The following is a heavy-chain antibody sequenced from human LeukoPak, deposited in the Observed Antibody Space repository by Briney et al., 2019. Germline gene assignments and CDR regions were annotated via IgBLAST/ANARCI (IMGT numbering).Heavy chain of an antibody. J-gene: IGHJ4*02. CDR1: GGSISSGGFY. Sequence: SQTLTLTCTVSGGSISSGGFYWIWIRQHPGKGLEWIGYIYYSGSTYYNPSLKSRVTISVDTSKNQFSLKLSSVTAADTAVYYCARFSYGYIPNYFDYWGQGTLVTVSS. CDR3: ARFSYGYIPNYFDY. CDR2: IYYSGST. V-gene: IGHV4-31*03. D-gene: IGHD5-18*01.